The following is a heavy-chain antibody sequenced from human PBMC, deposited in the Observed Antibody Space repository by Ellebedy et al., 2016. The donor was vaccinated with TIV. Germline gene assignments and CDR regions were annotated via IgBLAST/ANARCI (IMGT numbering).Heavy chain of an antibody. V-gene: IGHV3-33*01. CDR2: IRYDGSNK. D-gene: IGHD1-26*01. CDR1: GFTFSSYG. J-gene: IGHJ4*02. Sequence: GESLKISXDASGFTFSSYGMHWVRQAPGKGLEWVAAIRYDGSNKYYADSVKGRFTISRDDAENSLYLQMNSLRDEDTALYYCARGGAGFDSMNRELSFDSWGQGTLVIVSS. CDR3: ARGGAGFDSMNRELSFDS.